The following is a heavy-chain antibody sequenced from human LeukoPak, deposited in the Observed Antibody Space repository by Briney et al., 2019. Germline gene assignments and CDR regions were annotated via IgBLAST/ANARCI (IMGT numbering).Heavy chain of an antibody. CDR2: INPSGGST. D-gene: IGHD1-1*01. J-gene: IGHJ5*02. Sequence: GASVKVSCKASGYTFTGYYMHWVRQAPGQGLEWMGIINPSGGSTSYAQKFQGRVTMTRDTSTSTVYMELSSLRSEDTAVYYCAREQLNNWFDPWGQGTLVTVSS. V-gene: IGHV1-46*01. CDR3: AREQLNNWFDP. CDR1: GYTFTGYY.